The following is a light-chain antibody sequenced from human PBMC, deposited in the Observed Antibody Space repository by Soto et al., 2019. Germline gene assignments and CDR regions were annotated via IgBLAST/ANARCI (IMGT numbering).Light chain of an antibody. CDR2: SIS. V-gene: IGKV3-20*01. CDR3: QQFDRSIT. CDR1: QSVTNSY. J-gene: IGKJ4*01. Sequence: IVLTQSPGTLSLSPGERATLSCRASQSVTNSYLAWYQQKPGQPPRLLIYSISSRAPGIPDRFSGSGSGTDFSLTISRLEPEDFAVYYCQQFDRSITFGGGTKVDI.